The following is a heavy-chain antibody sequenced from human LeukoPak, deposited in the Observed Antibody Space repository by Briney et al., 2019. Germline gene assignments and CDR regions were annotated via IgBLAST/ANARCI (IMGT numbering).Heavy chain of an antibody. D-gene: IGHD2-2*01. CDR1: GGSISGYY. CDR3: ATSRRGVVTAAISYFQH. CDR2: IYYSGST. J-gene: IGHJ1*01. V-gene: IGHV4-59*01. Sequence: SETLSLTCTVSGGSISGYYWSWIRQPPGKGLEWIGYIYYSGSTNYNPSLKSRVTISVDTSKNQFSLKLSSVTAADTAVYYCATSRRGVVTAAISYFQHWGQGTLVTVSS.